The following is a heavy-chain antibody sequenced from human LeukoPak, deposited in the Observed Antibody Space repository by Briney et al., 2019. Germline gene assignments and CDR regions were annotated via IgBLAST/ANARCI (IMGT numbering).Heavy chain of an antibody. CDR3: ARDHYDYVWGSYRLGY. CDR1: GFSFSIDA. J-gene: IGHJ4*02. CDR2: ISYDGSNK. V-gene: IGHV3-30-3*01. D-gene: IGHD3-16*02. Sequence: PGGDHRLSCAASGFSFSIDAMRRVRQAPGKGLEWVSFISYDGSNKYYEDSVKGRFTISRDNSKNTLYLQMNSLRAEDTAVYYCARDHYDYVWGSYRLGYWGQGTLVTVSS.